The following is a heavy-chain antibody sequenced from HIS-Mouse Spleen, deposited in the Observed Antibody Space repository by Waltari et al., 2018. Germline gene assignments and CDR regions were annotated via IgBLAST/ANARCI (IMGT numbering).Heavy chain of an antibody. Sequence: QLQLQESGPGLVKPSETLSLTCTVSGGSISSSSYYWGWIRQPPGKGLEWIGSIYYSGSPYHNPSLKGRVPISVDTSKNQFSLKLSSVTAADTAVYYCAREIPYSSSWYDWYFDLWGRGTLVTVSS. D-gene: IGHD6-13*01. J-gene: IGHJ2*01. CDR1: GGSISSSSYY. CDR3: AREIPYSSSWYDWYFDL. CDR2: IYYSGSP. V-gene: IGHV4-39*07.